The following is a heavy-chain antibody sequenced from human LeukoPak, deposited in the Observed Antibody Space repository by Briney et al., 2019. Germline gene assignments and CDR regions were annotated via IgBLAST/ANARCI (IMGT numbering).Heavy chain of an antibody. J-gene: IGHJ4*02. D-gene: IGHD3-22*01. CDR2: VSGSGGST. Sequence: VGSLRLSCAAYGFTFSSYAMSWVRQAPGKGLEWVSAVSGSGGSTYYADSVKGRFTISRDNSKNTLYLQMNSLRAEDTAVYYCAKENYDMYYFDYWGQGTLVTVSS. CDR3: AKENYDMYYFDY. V-gene: IGHV3-23*01. CDR1: GFTFSSYA.